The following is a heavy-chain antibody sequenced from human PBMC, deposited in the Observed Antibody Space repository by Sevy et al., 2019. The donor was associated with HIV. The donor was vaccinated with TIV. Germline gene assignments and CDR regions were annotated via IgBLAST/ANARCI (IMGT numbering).Heavy chain of an antibody. Sequence: KQSQTLSLTCAISGDSVSSNSAAWNWIRQSSSRGLEWLGRTYYRSKWYNDYAVSVKSRITVSPDTSKNHFSLQLNFVTPEDTAVYYCARGRLEAEGFFFDYWGQGTLVTVSS. D-gene: IGHD2-15*01. V-gene: IGHV6-1*01. CDR3: ARGRLEAEGFFFDY. CDR1: GDSVSSNSAA. CDR2: TYYRSKWYN. J-gene: IGHJ4*02.